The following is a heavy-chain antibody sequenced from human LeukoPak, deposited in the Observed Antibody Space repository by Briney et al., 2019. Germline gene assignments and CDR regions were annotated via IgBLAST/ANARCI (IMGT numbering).Heavy chain of an antibody. CDR1: GLTFSSYE. Sequence: PGGSLRLSCAASGLTFSSYEMNWVRQAPGKGLEWVSYISSSGSTIYYADSVKGRFTISRDNAKNSLYLQMNSLRAEDTAVYYCARQRELLFSVRYFDYWGQGTLVTVSS. V-gene: IGHV3-48*03. D-gene: IGHD1-26*01. J-gene: IGHJ4*02. CDR2: ISSSGSTI. CDR3: ARQRELLFSVRYFDY.